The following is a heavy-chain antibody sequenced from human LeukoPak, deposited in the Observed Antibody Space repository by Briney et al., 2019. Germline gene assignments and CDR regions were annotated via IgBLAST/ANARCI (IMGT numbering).Heavy chain of an antibody. D-gene: IGHD3/OR15-3a*01. Sequence: ASVTVSCKVSGYTLTELSMHWVRQAPGKGLEWMGGFDPEDGETIYAQNFQGRVTMTEDTSTDTAYMELSSLRSEDTAVYYCATDQPTGLVSGPMDVWGQGTTVTVSS. CDR1: GYTLTELS. CDR2: FDPEDGET. V-gene: IGHV1-24*01. J-gene: IGHJ6*02. CDR3: ATDQPTGLVSGPMDV.